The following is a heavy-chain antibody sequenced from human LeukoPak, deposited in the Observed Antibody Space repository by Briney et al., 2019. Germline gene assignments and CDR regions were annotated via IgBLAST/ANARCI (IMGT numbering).Heavy chain of an antibody. CDR2: IHPSGINT. V-gene: IGHV3-NL1*01. J-gene: IGHJ4*02. CDR3: ARDPSTLLPTDDS. CDR1: GFIFSTYW. D-gene: IGHD2-2*01. Sequence: SGGSLRLSCAASGFIFSTYWMHWVRQGPGKGLEWVSTIHPSGINTHHADSVKGRFTISRDNSKNTLYLQMNSLRVEDTAIYYCARDPSTLLPTDDSWGQGTLVAVSS.